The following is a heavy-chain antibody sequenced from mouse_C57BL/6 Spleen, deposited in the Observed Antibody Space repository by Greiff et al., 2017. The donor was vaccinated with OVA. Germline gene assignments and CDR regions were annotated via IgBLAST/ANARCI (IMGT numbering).Heavy chain of an antibody. Sequence: EVQGVESGGGLVQPGGSLKLSCAASGFTFSDYYMYWVRQTPEKRLEWVAYISNGGGSTYYPDTVKGRFTISRDNAKNTLYLQMSRLKSEDTAMYYCARVYSNYFDYWGQGTTLTVSS. V-gene: IGHV5-12*01. CDR2: ISNGGGST. D-gene: IGHD2-5*01. CDR1: GFTFSDYY. J-gene: IGHJ2*01. CDR3: ARVYSNYFDY.